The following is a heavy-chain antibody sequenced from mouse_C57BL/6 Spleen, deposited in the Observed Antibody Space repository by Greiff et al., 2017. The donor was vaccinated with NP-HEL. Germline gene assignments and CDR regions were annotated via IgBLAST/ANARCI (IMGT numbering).Heavy chain of an antibody. Sequence: EVKLQESGPGLVKPSQSLSLTCSVTGYSITSGYYWNWIRQFPGNKLEWMGYISYDGSNNYNPSLKNRISITRDTSKNQFFLKLNSVTTEDTATYYCAREGEFYYYGSSYEPYWYFDVWGTGTTVTVSS. CDR3: AREGEFYYYGSSYEPYWYFDV. CDR2: ISYDGSN. V-gene: IGHV3-6*01. D-gene: IGHD1-1*01. J-gene: IGHJ1*03. CDR1: GYSITSGYY.